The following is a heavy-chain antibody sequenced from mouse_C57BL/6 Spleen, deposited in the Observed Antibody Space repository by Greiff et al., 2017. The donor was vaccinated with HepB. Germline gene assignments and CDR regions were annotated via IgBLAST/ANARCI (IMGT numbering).Heavy chain of an antibody. CDR2: IYPRSGNT. Sequence: VQLQQSGAELARPGASVKLSCKASGYTFTSYGISWVKQRTGQGLEWIGEIYPRSGNTYYNEKFKGKATLTADKSSSTAYMELRSLTSEDSAVYFCARWGTTVVAKGDFDYWGQGTTLTVSS. CDR3: ARWGTTVVAKGDFDY. CDR1: GYTFTSYG. V-gene: IGHV1-81*01. J-gene: IGHJ2*01. D-gene: IGHD1-1*01.